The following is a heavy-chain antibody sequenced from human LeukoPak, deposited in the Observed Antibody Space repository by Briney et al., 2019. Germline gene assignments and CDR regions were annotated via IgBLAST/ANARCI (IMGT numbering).Heavy chain of an antibody. CDR2: IYNSGST. D-gene: IGHD5-12*01. J-gene: IGHJ4*02. V-gene: IGHV4-59*01. Sequence: SETLSLTCTVSGGSINSYYWSWIRQPPGKGLEWIGYIYNSGSTNYNPPLKSRVTMSVDTSQTQFSLKLSSVTAADTAVYYCARGPGANSGYQGSFDYWGQGTLVTVSS. CDR1: GGSINSYY. CDR3: ARGPGANSGYQGSFDY.